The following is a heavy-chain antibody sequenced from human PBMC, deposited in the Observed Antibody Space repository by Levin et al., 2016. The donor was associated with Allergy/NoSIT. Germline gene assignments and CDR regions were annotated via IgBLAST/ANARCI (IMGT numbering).Heavy chain of an antibody. V-gene: IGHV3-7*01. D-gene: IGHD5-12*01. CDR2: IKEDGSKK. CDR3: ARNRGSDTFDI. CDR1: GFTFSRYW. J-gene: IGHJ3*02. Sequence: GGSLRLSCVASGFTFSRYWMTWVRQAPGKGLEYVANIKEDGSKKYYMDSVKGRFAVSRDNAKNSLYVQMNSLRAEDTAIYYCARNRGSDTFDIWGQGTMITVSS.